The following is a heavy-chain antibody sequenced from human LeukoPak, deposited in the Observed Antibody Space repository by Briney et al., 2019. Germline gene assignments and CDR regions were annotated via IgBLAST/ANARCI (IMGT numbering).Heavy chain of an antibody. CDR1: GYTFTSYG. CDR3: ARDKQQPNWFDP. D-gene: IGHD6-13*01. CDR2: INPNSGGT. J-gene: IGHJ5*02. V-gene: IGHV1-2*02. Sequence: ASVKVSCKASGYTFTSYGISWVRQAPGQGLEWMGWINPNSGGTNYAQKFQGRVTMTRDTSISTAYMELSRLRSDDTAVYYCARDKQQPNWFDPWGQGTLVTVSS.